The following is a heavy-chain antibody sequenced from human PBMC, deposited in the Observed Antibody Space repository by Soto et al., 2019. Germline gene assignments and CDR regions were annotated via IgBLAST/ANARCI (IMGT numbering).Heavy chain of an antibody. J-gene: IGHJ4*02. CDR1: GFTFSSFA. CDR2: VPSDGTNE. V-gene: IGHV3-33*01. D-gene: IGHD3-10*01. Sequence: QVQLVESGGGVVQLGRSLRLSCAASGFTFSSFAMHWVRQAPGKGLEWVALVPSDGTNEKHIDSVKGRFTISRDNSKNTLYLQINSLRAEDAAVYYCARGDGPGSYLIDYWGQGTQVIVPS. CDR3: ARGDGPGSYLIDY.